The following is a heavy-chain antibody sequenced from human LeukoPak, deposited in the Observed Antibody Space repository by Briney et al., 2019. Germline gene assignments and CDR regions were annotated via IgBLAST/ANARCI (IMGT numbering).Heavy chain of an antibody. CDR1: GGSFSGYY. Sequence: SETLSLTCAVYGGSFSGYYWSWIRQPPGKGLEWIGEINHSGSTNYNPSLKSRVTISVDTSKNQFSLKLSSVTAEDTAVYYCANGYRYCSSTRCDFDYWGQGTLVTVSS. D-gene: IGHD2-2*01. CDR3: ANGYRYCSSTRCDFDY. CDR2: INHSGST. V-gene: IGHV4-34*01. J-gene: IGHJ4*02.